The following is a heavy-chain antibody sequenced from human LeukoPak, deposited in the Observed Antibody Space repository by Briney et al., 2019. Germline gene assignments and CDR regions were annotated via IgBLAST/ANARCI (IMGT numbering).Heavy chain of an antibody. CDR1: GGSISSYY. CDR3: ARVGSYAFDI. CDR2: IHYSGSI. Sequence: PSETLSLTCTVSGGSISSYYWSWIRQPPGRGLEWIGYIHYSGSINSNPSLKIRVTISVDTSKNQFSLRLSSVTAADTAVYYCARVGSYAFDIWGQGTMVTVSS. J-gene: IGHJ3*02. V-gene: IGHV4-59*01.